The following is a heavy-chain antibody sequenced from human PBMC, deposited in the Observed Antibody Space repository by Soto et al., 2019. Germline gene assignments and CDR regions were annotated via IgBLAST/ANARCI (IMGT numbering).Heavy chain of an antibody. J-gene: IGHJ4*02. CDR2: IYHSGST. CDR1: CYSISSGYY. D-gene: IGHD1-26*01. CDR3: ARDGPAFSGSYYLY. Sequence: SETLSLTCAVSCYSISSGYYWGWIRQPPGKGLEWIGSIYHSGSTYYNPSLKSRVTISVDTSKNQFSLKLSSVTAADTAVYYCARDGPAFSGSYYLYWGQGTLVTVSS. V-gene: IGHV4-38-2*02.